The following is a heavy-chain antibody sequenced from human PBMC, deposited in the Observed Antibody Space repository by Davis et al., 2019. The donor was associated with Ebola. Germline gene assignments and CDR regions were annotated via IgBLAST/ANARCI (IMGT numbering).Heavy chain of an antibody. Sequence: GESLKISCVVSGFTFSSYSMNWVRQAPGKGLEWVANINQDGSEKFYVDSVKGRFTISRDNSKNTLYLQMNSLRAEDTAVYYCAKGSVTIFGVAPDYYGMDVWGKGTTVTVSS. CDR1: GFTFSSYS. D-gene: IGHD3-3*01. V-gene: IGHV3-7*01. CDR2: INQDGSEK. CDR3: AKGSVTIFGVAPDYYGMDV. J-gene: IGHJ6*04.